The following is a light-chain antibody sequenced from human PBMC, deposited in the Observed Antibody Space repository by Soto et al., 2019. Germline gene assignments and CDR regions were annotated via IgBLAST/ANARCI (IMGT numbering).Light chain of an antibody. J-gene: IGLJ3*02. Sequence: QSVLTQPPSASGTPGQRVTISCSGSSSNIGSNTVNWYQQLPGTAPKLLIYSNNQRPSGFPDRFSGSQSVTSASVAISGLQSEDEADSYWAAWDDSLNGWVFGGGTKLSVL. CDR1: SSNIGSNT. V-gene: IGLV1-44*01. CDR2: SNN. CDR3: AAWDDSLNGWV.